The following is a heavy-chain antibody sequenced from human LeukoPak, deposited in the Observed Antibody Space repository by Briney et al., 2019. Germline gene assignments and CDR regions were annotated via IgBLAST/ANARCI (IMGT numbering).Heavy chain of an antibody. D-gene: IGHD6-19*01. CDR3: ARDPEQWPPWGWDY. Sequence: ASVKVSCKASGYTFTGYYMHWVRQAPGQGLEWMGWINPNSGGTNYAQKFQGRATMTRDTSISTAYMELSRLRSDDTAVYYCARDPEQWPPWGWDYWGQGTLVTVSS. CDR1: GYTFTGYY. CDR2: INPNSGGT. J-gene: IGHJ4*02. V-gene: IGHV1-2*02.